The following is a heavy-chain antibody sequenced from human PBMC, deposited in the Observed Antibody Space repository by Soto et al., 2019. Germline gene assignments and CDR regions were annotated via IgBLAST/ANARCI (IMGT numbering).Heavy chain of an antibody. J-gene: IGHJ5*02. CDR1: GGTFSSYA. V-gene: IGHV1-69*13. CDR2: IIPIFGTA. CDR3: AREDTPMNYYDSSGSPGWFDP. D-gene: IGHD3-22*01. Sequence: ASVKVSCKASGGTFSSYAISWVRQAPEQGLEWMGGIIPIFGTANYAQKFQGRVTITADESTSTAYMELSSLRSEDTAVYYCAREDTPMNYYDSSGSPGWFDPWGQGTLVTVSS.